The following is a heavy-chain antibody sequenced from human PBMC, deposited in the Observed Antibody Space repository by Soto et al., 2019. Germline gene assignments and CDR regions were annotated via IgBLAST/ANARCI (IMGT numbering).Heavy chain of an antibody. CDR3: ARTEKFNSQSSGWADRFDY. J-gene: IGHJ4*02. CDR1: GFTFTNYA. CDR2: ITPTGAT. Sequence: EMQLLESGGGLVQPGGSLRLFCAASGFTFTNYAMTWVRQAPGKGLEWVSTITPTGATFYGDTVKGRFTISRDNSRSTVFLQMKSLRAEDTAMYFCARTEKFNSQSSGWADRFDYWGQGTLVTVSS. V-gene: IGHV3-23*01. D-gene: IGHD6-19*01.